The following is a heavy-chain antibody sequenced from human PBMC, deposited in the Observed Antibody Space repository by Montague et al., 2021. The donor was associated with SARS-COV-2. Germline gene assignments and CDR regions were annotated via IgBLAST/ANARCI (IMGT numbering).Heavy chain of an antibody. J-gene: IGHJ6*02. CDR1: GFTFSSYG. CDR3: ARDPKYYDILTGYLIARSYYYYYGMDV. V-gene: IGHV3-33*05. D-gene: IGHD3-9*01. Sequence: SLRLSCAASGFTFSSYGMHWVRQAPGKGQEWVAVISYDGSNKYYADSVKGRFTISRDNSKNTLYLQMNSLRAEDTAVYYCARDPKYYDILTGYLIARSYYYYYGMDVWGQGTTVTVSS. CDR2: ISYDGSNK.